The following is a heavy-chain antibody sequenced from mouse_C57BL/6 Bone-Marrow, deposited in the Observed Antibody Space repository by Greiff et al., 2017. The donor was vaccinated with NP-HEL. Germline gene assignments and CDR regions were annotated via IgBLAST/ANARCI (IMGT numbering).Heavy chain of an antibody. CDR3: GRGSYYYGLYAMDY. CDR2: IYPLLVET. Sequence: QVQLQQSGAELASPAASVTLSCKAARSTGPSTPLNFLTPLPLQVLEWIGRIYPLLVETNYNQKFMGKATFSVDRSSSTVYMVLNSLTSEDPAVYYCGRGSYYYGLYAMDYWGQGTSVTVSS. J-gene: IGHJ4*01. V-gene: IGHV1-11*01. D-gene: IGHD1-1*01. CDR1: RSTGPSTP.